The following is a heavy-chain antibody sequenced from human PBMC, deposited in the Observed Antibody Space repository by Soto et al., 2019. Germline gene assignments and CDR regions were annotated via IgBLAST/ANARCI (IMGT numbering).Heavy chain of an antibody. CDR2: VYHTGTT. Sequence: SETLSLTCAVYGGSFSGYYWSWIRQPPGKGLEWIGEVYHTGTTKYNPSLKNRVTISVDKSNNQFSLELRAVTAADTAVYYCARELFGRSVWFDPWGQGTLVTVSS. CDR3: ARELFGRSVWFDP. CDR1: GGSFSGYY. J-gene: IGHJ5*02. V-gene: IGHV4-34*01. D-gene: IGHD3-10*01.